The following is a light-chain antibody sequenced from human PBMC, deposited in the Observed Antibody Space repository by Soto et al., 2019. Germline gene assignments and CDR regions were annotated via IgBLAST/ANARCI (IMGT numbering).Light chain of an antibody. J-gene: IGLJ1*01. CDR1: SSDVGGCYY. Sequence: QSALTQPASVSGSPGQAITISCTGTSSDVGGCYYVSWYQQPPGKAPKLMIYEVSNRPPGVSNRFSGSKSGNTASLTISGLQAEDEADYYCSSYTSSSTLVFGTGTKVTVL. CDR3: SSYTSSSTLV. V-gene: IGLV2-14*01. CDR2: EVS.